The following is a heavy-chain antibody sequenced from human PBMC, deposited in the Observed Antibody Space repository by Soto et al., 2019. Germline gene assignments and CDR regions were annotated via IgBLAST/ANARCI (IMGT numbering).Heavy chain of an antibody. CDR3: ARQGACSSTSCPAYYYYYAMDV. V-gene: IGHV3-11*06. D-gene: IGHD2-2*01. Sequence: QVQLVESGGGLVKPGGSLRLSCAASKFIFSEYYMSWIRQAPGKGLEWVSYISSGSSYTNYADSVKGRFTISRDNAKNSPYLQMNSLRAEDTAVYFCARQGACSSTSCPAYYYYYAMDVWGQGTTVTVSS. CDR2: ISSGSSYT. J-gene: IGHJ6*02. CDR1: KFIFSEYY.